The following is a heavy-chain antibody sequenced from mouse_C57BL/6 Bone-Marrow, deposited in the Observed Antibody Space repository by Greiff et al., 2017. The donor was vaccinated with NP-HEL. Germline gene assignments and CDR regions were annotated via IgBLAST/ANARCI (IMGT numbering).Heavy chain of an antibody. CDR3: TRSPIIPTVVDD. Sequence: VQLQQSGAELVRPGASVTMSCKASGYTFTDYEMHWVKQTPVHGLEWIGAIDPETGGTAYNQKFKGKAILTADKSSSTAYMELRSLTSEDSAVYYGTRSPIIPTVVDDWGQGTTLTVSS. CDR1: GYTFTDYE. D-gene: IGHD1-1*01. J-gene: IGHJ2*01. CDR2: IDPETGGT. V-gene: IGHV1-15*01.